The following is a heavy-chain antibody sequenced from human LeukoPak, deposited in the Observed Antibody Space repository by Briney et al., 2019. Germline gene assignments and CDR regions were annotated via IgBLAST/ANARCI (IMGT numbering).Heavy chain of an antibody. V-gene: IGHV3-15*01. CDR1: GFTFSNAW. Sequence: PGGSLRLSCAASGFTFSNAWMSWVRQAPGKGLEWVGRIKSKTDGGTTDYAAPVKGRFTISRDDSKNTLYLQMNSLKTEDTAVYYCTTGANPPTVTTAGDLDIWGQGTMVTVSS. CDR3: TTGANPPTVTTAGDLDI. J-gene: IGHJ3*02. CDR2: IKSKTDGGTT. D-gene: IGHD4-17*01.